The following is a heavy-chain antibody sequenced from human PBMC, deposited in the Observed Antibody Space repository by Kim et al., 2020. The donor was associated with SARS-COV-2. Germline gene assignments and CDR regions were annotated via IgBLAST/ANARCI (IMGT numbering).Heavy chain of an antibody. Sequence: GGSLRLSCAASGFTFSSYSMNWVRQAPGKGLEWVSYISSSSSTIYYADSVKGRFTISRDNAKNSLYLQMNSLRAEDTAVYYCAREIGFYGGGYYYYYGMDVWGQGPTVTVSS. CDR3: AREIGFYGGGYYYYYGMDV. CDR2: ISSSSSTI. J-gene: IGHJ6*02. CDR1: GFTFSSYS. V-gene: IGHV3-48*04. D-gene: IGHD4-17*01.